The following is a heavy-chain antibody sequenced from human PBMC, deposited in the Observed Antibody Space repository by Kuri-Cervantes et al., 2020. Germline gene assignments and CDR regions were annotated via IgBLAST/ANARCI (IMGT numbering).Heavy chain of an antibody. V-gene: IGHV4-59*12. CDR3: ARVRVVVAATHYYYYGMDV. CDR2: IYYSGST. D-gene: IGHD2-15*01. J-gene: IGHJ6*02. CDR1: GGSISSYY. Sequence: SETLSLTCTVSGGSISSYYWSWIRQPPGKGLEWIGYIYYSGSTYYNPSLKSRVTISVDTSKNQFSLKLSSVTAADTAVYYCARVRVVVAATHYYYYGMDVWGQGTTVTVSS.